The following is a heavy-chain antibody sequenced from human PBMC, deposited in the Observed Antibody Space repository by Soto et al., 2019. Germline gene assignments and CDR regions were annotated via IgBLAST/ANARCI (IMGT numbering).Heavy chain of an antibody. D-gene: IGHD4-17*01. J-gene: IGHJ4*02. V-gene: IGHV3-7*01. Sequence: EVQLVESGGGLVQPGGSLRLSCAASGFTFSSYWMSWVRQAPGKGLEWVANIKQDGSEKYYVDSVKGRFTISRDNAKNSLYMQMNSRRAEDTAGYYCARLDYGDYLGGRGLDYWGQGLLVTVS. CDR3: ARLDYGDYLGGRGLDY. CDR1: GFTFSSYW. CDR2: IKQDGSEK.